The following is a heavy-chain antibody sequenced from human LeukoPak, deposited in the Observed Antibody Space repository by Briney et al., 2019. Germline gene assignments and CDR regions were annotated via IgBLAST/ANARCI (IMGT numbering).Heavy chain of an antibody. V-gene: IGHV4-34*01. J-gene: IGHJ4*02. CDR3: ASHSGSYYFDY. Sequence: SETLSLTCAVYGGSFSGYYWSWIRQPPGKGLEWIGEINHSGSTNYNPSLKSRVTISVDKSKNQFSLKLSSVTAADTAVYYCASHSGSYYFDYWGQGTLVTVSS. CDR2: INHSGST. D-gene: IGHD1-26*01. CDR1: GGSFSGYY.